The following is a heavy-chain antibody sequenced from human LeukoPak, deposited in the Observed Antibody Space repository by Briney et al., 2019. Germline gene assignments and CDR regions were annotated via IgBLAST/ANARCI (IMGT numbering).Heavy chain of an antibody. CDR3: ARGWQWLVY. CDR1: GFTFSNYG. D-gene: IGHD6-19*01. Sequence: GGSLRLSCAASGFTFSNYGMSWVRQAPGKGLEWVADINEDGSDKYSVDSVKGRFTISRDNAKNTVYLQMNSLRVEDTAVYYCARGWQWLVYWGQGTLVTVSS. V-gene: IGHV3-7*05. J-gene: IGHJ4*02. CDR2: INEDGSDK.